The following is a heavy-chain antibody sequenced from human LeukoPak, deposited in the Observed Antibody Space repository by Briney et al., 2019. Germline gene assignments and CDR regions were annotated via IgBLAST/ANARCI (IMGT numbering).Heavy chain of an antibody. CDR3: AKVSSPYHYDSGGRNYYFDY. V-gene: IGHV3-23*01. CDR2: LTGSGASA. Sequence: GGSPRLSCAASGFTFSSYAMSWVRQAPGKGLEWVSGLTGSGASAYYADSVKGRFTISRDNSKNTLYLQLNSLRAEDTAVYYCAKVSSPYHYDSGGRNYYFDYWGQGTLVTVSS. CDR1: GFTFSSYA. J-gene: IGHJ4*02. D-gene: IGHD3-22*01.